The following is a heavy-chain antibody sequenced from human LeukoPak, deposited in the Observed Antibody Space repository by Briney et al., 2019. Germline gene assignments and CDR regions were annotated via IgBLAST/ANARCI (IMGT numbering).Heavy chain of an antibody. J-gene: IGHJ4*02. CDR2: IYYSGST. D-gene: IGHD3-3*01. V-gene: IGHV4-59*08. CDR3: ASSITIFGVAKSYFDY. CDR1: GGSISSYY. Sequence: SETLSLTCTVSGGSISSYYWSWIRQPPGKGLEWIGYIYYSGSTNYNPSLKSRVTISVDTSKNQFSLELSSVTAADTAVYYCASSITIFGVAKSYFDYWGQGTLVTVSS.